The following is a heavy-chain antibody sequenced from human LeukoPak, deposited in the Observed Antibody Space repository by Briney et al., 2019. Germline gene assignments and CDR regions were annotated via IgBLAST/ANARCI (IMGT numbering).Heavy chain of an antibody. Sequence: GGSLRLSCAASGFTFSSYAMHWVRQAPGKGLEWVAVISYDGSNKYYADSVKGRFTISRDNSKNTLYLQMNSLRAEDTAVYYCARGGNSSSWSPQLAYWGQGTLVTVSS. CDR2: ISYDGSNK. CDR1: GFTFSSYA. V-gene: IGHV3-30-3*01. CDR3: ARGGNSSSWSPQLAY. D-gene: IGHD6-13*01. J-gene: IGHJ4*02.